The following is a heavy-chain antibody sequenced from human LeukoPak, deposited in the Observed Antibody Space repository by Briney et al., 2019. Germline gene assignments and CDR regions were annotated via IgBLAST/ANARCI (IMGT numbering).Heavy chain of an antibody. Sequence: SETLSLTCIVSGGSISSNDYYWGWIRQPPGKGLEWIGSMYYSGSTYYNPSLKSRVTISVDTFKNQLSLRLSSVTAADTAVYYCVRVGWGLPRGHDAPDIWGQGTMVTVSS. CDR2: MYYSGST. V-gene: IGHV4-39*07. CDR3: VRVGWGLPRGHDAPDI. CDR1: GGSISSNDYY. D-gene: IGHD2-21*02. J-gene: IGHJ3*02.